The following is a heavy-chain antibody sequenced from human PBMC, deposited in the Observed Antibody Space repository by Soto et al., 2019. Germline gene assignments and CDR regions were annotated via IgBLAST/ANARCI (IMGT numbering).Heavy chain of an antibody. CDR2: IYYSGST. D-gene: IGHD2-15*01. Sequence: PSETLSLTCTVSGGSISSSSYYWGWIRQPPGKGLEWIGSIYYSGSTYYNPSLKSRVTISVDTSKNQFSLKLSSMTAADTAVYYCARHELGVVVVAARDSSGYYLRPGSFDYWGQGTLVTVSS. CDR1: GGSISSSSYY. J-gene: IGHJ4*02. CDR3: ARHELGVVVVAARDSSGYYLRPGSFDY. V-gene: IGHV4-39*01.